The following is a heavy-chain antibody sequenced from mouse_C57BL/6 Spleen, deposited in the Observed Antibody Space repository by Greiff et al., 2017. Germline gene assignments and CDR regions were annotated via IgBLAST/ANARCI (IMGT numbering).Heavy chain of an antibody. CDR2: IYPGNSDT. CDR1: GYTFTSYW. D-gene: IGHD2-5*01. Sequence: VQLQQSGTVLARPGASVKMSCKTSGYTFTSYWMHWVKQRPGQGLEWVGAIYPGNSDTSYNQKFKGKAKRTAVTSASTASMELSSLTNEDSAVYYCTRASSNWGYFDYWGQGTTLTVSA. CDR3: TRASSNWGYFDY. V-gene: IGHV1-5*01. J-gene: IGHJ2*01.